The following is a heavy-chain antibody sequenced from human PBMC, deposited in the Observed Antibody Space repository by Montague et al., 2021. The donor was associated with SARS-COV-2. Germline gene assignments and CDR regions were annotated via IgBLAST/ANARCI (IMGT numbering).Heavy chain of an antibody. J-gene: IGHJ6*03. V-gene: IGHV4-34*01. CDR3: ARGQSGSYSGGWVPVALFDFYHYMDI. D-gene: IGHD6-25*01. Sequence: SETLSLTCAVYGGSFSDYYWSWVRRPPGKGLEWIGDINHRGNTNVSPNLKSRVTISVDTSKNQFSLKLTSVTAADSAIYCARGQSGSYSGGWVPVALFDFYHYMDIWGRGATVAV. CDR1: GGSFSDYY. CDR2: INHRGNT.